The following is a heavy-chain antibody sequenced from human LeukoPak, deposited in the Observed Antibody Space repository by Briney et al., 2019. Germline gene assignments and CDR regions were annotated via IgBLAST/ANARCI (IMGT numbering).Heavy chain of an antibody. Sequence: GGSLRLSCAASGFTFSSYGMHWVRQAPGKGLEWVAFIRYDGSNKYYADSVKGRFTISRDNSKNTLYVQMSSLRAEDTAVYYCAKDMYYYDSSGFDYWGQGTLVTVSS. J-gene: IGHJ4*02. CDR1: GFTFSSYG. V-gene: IGHV3-30*02. CDR3: AKDMYYYDSSGFDY. CDR2: IRYDGSNK. D-gene: IGHD3-22*01.